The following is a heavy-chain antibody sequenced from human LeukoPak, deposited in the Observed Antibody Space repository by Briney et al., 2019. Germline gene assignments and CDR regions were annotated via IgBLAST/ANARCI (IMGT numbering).Heavy chain of an antibody. CDR3: ARGISMDV. Sequence: GGSLRLSCAASGFTFSNHWIHWVRQAPGKGLVWVSRIKTDGSVTDYADSVEGRFTISRDTAKNTVYLQMNSLRVEETAIYYCARGISMDVWGQGTTVTVSS. CDR2: IKTDGSVT. J-gene: IGHJ6*02. CDR1: GFTFSNHW. V-gene: IGHV3-74*01.